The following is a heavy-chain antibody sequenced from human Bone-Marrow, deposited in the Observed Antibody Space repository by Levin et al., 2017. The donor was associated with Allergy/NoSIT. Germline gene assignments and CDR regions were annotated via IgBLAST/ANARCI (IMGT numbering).Heavy chain of an antibody. V-gene: IGHV3-21*01. CDR3: ARVFQARLVATLITTPDF. CDR2: ITGGGDSV. J-gene: IGHJ4*02. D-gene: IGHD5-24*01. CDR1: GFTFGTSS. Sequence: RPGGSLRLSCAASGFTFGTSSMAWVRQAPGKGLQWVASITGGGDSVYYADSVQGRFTISRDNAKNSLFLQMASLRAEDTAVYYCARVFQARLVATLITTPDFWGQGTLVTVSS.